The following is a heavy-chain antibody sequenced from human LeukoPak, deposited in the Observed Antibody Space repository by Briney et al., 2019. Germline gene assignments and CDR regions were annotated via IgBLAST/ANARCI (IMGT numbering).Heavy chain of an antibody. CDR2: INPSGGST. CDR3: ARDPYSRGRANYFEY. Sequence: ASVKVPCKASGYTFTSYYMHWVRQAPGQGLEWMGIINPSGGSTTYAQKFQGRVTMTRDTSTSTVYMELSSLRSEDTAVYYCARDPYSRGRANYFEYWGQGTLVTVSS. J-gene: IGHJ4*02. CDR1: GYTFTSYY. V-gene: IGHV1-46*01. D-gene: IGHD3-16*01.